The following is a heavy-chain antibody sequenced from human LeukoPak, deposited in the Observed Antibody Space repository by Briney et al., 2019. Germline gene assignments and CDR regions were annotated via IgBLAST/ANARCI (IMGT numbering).Heavy chain of an antibody. CDR1: GFTFSSYG. CDR2: IWYDGSNK. Sequence: PGTSLRLSCAASGFTFSSYGMHWVRQAPGKGLEWVAVIWYDGSNKYYVDSVKGRFTISRDNSKNTLYLQMNSLRAEDTALYYCAKRGYSPYGMDVWGQGTTVTVSS. CDR3: AKRGYSPYGMDV. J-gene: IGHJ6*02. D-gene: IGHD5-18*01. V-gene: IGHV3-33*06.